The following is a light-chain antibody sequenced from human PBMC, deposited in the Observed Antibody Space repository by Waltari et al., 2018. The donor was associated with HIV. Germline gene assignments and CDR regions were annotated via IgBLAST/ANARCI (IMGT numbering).Light chain of an antibody. CDR2: FDL. J-gene: IGLJ2*01. Sequence: YELTQPPSVSVAPGQTAMLTCGGNNLESKSVQWYQQKPGQAPVLVIYFDLDRPSGIPERFSGSVSGNTATLTISRVDAGDEADYYCQVWDRSSDQVIFGGGTKLTVL. CDR1: NLESKS. V-gene: IGLV3-21*04. CDR3: QVWDRSSDQVI.